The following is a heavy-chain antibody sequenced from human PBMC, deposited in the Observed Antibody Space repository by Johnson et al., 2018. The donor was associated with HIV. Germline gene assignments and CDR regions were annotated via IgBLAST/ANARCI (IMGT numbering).Heavy chain of an antibody. CDR2: INWDGDST. CDR3: AKDDSPSGAFDI. CDR1: RFTFDDYA. Sequence: VQLVESGGGLVQPGGSLRLSCETSRFTFDDYAMHWVRQAPGKGLEWVSLINWDGDSTYYADSVKGRFTISRDNAKNSLYLQMNSLRAEDTAVYYCAKDDSPSGAFDIWGQGTMVIVSS. D-gene: IGHD3-10*01. J-gene: IGHJ3*02. V-gene: IGHV3-43D*03.